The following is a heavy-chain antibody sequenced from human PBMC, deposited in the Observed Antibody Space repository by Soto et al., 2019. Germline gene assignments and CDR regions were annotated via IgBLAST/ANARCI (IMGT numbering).Heavy chain of an antibody. D-gene: IGHD3-10*01. CDR1: GGSISSSSYY. Sequence: SETLSLTCTVSGGSISSSSYYWGWIRQPPGEGLEWIVSFYYSGSTYYNPSPKSRVTISVDTSKNQFSLNLSSVTAADTAVYYCARQSRTVRGVMWYFDLWGRGTLVTVSS. V-gene: IGHV4-39*01. CDR3: ARQSRTVRGVMWYFDL. CDR2: FYYSGST. J-gene: IGHJ2*01.